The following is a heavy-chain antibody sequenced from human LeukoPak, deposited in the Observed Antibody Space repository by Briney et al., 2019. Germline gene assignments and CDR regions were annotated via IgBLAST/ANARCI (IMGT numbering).Heavy chain of an antibody. CDR1: GGSISSYY. Sequence: SETLSLTCTVSGGSISSYYWSWIRQPPGKGLEWIGYIYYSGSTNYNPSLKSRVTISVDTSKNQFSLKLSSVTAADTAVYYCARGHAKRRITMIWGVFAYWGQGTLVTVSS. V-gene: IGHV4-59*12. D-gene: IGHD3-22*01. CDR2: IYYSGST. CDR3: ARGHAKRRITMIWGVFAY. J-gene: IGHJ4*02.